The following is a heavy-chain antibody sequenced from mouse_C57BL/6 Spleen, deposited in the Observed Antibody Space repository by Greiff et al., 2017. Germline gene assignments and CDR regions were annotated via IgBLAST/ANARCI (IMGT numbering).Heavy chain of an antibody. Sequence: VQLQQSGPELVKPGASVKISCKASGYAFSSSWMNWVKQRPGKGLEWIGRIYPGDGDTNYNGKFKGKATLTADKSSSTAYMQLSSLTSEDSAVYFCARGGYGNFAMDYWGQGTSVTVSS. CDR2: IYPGDGDT. CDR3: ARGGYGNFAMDY. J-gene: IGHJ4*01. D-gene: IGHD2-1*01. V-gene: IGHV1-82*01. CDR1: GYAFSSSW.